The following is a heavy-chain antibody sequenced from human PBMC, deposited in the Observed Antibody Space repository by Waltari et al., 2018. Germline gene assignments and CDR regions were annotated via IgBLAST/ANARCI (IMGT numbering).Heavy chain of an antibody. CDR3: ARMKNNRESAASWYPPSFDS. J-gene: IGHJ5*01. D-gene: IGHD6-13*01. CDR1: GASISHFY. V-gene: IGHV4-4*07. CDR2: IYTTGTP. Sequence: QVHLQESGPGLVKPSDTLSLTCSVSGASISHFYWSWIRLSAAHGLEWVGRIYTTGTPNYSPSLTSRVTMSIDTYKNLVSLNLRSVTAADTGTYYCARMKNNRESAASWYPPSFDSWGQGIHVTISS.